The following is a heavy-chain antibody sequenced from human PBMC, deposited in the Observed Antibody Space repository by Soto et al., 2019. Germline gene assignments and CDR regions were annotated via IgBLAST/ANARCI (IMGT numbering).Heavy chain of an antibody. D-gene: IGHD2-8*01. Sequence: SETLSLTCTVSGGSISSGGYYWSWIRQHPGKGLEWIGYIYYSGSTYYNPSLKSRVTISVDTSKNQFSLKLSSVTAADTAVYYCARGDGELGYCTNGVCGGMDVWGQGTTVTVS. CDR2: IYYSGST. CDR1: GGSISSGGYY. J-gene: IGHJ6*02. CDR3: ARGDGELGYCTNGVCGGMDV. V-gene: IGHV4-31*03.